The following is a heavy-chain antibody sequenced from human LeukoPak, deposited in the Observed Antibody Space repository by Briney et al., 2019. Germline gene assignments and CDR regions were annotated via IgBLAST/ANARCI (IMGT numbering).Heavy chain of an antibody. D-gene: IGHD6-6*01. V-gene: IGHV4-30-2*01. CDR1: GGSISSGGYY. CDR3: ARSYSSSANDAFDI. Sequence: SQTLSLTCTVSGGSISSGGYYWSWIRQPPGKGLEWIGYIYHSGSTYCNPSLKSRVTISVDRSKNQFSLKLSSVTAADTAVYYCARSYSSSANDAFDIWGQGTMVTVSS. CDR2: IYHSGST. J-gene: IGHJ3*02.